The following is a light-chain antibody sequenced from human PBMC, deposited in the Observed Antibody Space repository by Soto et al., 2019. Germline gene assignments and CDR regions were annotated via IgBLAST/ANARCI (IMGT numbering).Light chain of an antibody. CDR3: QQRSNWPRT. CDR1: QSVSSS. Sequence: EIVLTQSPATLSLSPGERATLSCRASQSVSSSLAWFQHKPGQAPRLLIYDASNRATGIPARFSGSGSGTDFTITISSLEPEDFAIYYCQQRSNWPRTFGQGTKLEIK. J-gene: IGKJ2*01. CDR2: DAS. V-gene: IGKV3-11*01.